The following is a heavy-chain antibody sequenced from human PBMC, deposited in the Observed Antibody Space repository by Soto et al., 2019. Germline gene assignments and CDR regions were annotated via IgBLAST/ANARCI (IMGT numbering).Heavy chain of an antibody. V-gene: IGHV4-34*01. CDR2: INHSGST. J-gene: IGHJ6*02. CDR3: ARVSGIYYYGMDV. CDR1: GGSFGGYY. D-gene: IGHD3-10*01. Sequence: SETLSLTCAVYGGSFGGYYGGWIRQPPGKGLEWIGEINHSGSTNYNPSLKGRVTISVDTSKNQVSLKLSSVTAADTAVYYCARVSGIYYYGMDVWGQGTTVT.